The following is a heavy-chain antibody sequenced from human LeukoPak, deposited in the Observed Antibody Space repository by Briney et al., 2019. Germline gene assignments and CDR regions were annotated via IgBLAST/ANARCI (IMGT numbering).Heavy chain of an antibody. CDR1: GGSFSGYY. Sequence: SETLSLTCAVYGGSFSGYYWSWIRQPPGKGLEWIGEINHSGSTNYNPSLKSRVTISVDTSKNQFSLKLSSVTAADTAVYYCARVVVIPTTPPPYYFDHWGQGTLVTVSS. D-gene: IGHD2-21*01. CDR2: INHSGST. CDR3: ARVVVIPTTPPPYYFDH. V-gene: IGHV4-34*01. J-gene: IGHJ4*02.